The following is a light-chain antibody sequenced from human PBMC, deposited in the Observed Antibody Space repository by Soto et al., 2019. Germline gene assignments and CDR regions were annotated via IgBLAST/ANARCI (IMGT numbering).Light chain of an antibody. CDR1: QSLLHSNGYNY. J-gene: IGKJ1*01. CDR3: MQSLQTPT. V-gene: IGKV2-28*01. Sequence: DLVMTQSPLSLPVTPGEPASISCRSSQSLLHSNGYNYLDWYLQKPGQSPQLLIYLCSNRASGVPDRFSGSGSGTDFTLKISRVEAEDVGVYYCMQSLQTPTFGQGTKVEIK. CDR2: LCS.